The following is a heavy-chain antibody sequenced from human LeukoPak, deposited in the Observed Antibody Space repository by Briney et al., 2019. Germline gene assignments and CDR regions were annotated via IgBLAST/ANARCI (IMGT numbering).Heavy chain of an antibody. J-gene: IGHJ4*02. CDR2: ISGSGGST. CDR3: AKAARVLRYFDWISDY. CDR1: GFTFSSYA. V-gene: IGHV3-23*01. Sequence: GGSLRLSCAASGFTFSSYAMSWVRQAPGKGLEWVSAISGSGGSTYYADSVKGRFTISRDNSKNTLYLRMNSLRAEDTAVYYCAKAARVLRYFDWISDYWGQGTLVTVSS. D-gene: IGHD3-9*01.